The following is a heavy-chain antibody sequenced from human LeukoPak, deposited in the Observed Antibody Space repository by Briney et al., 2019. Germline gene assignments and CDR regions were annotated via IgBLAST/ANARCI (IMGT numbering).Heavy chain of an antibody. CDR3: ARGSFYGSGSSMGYYYYYMDV. CDR1: GYTFTDYY. CDR2: INPNSGGT. D-gene: IGHD3-10*01. Sequence: ASVKVSCKASGYTFTDYYMHWVRQAPGQGLEWMGWINPNSGGTNYAQKFQGRVTMTRDTSISTAYMELTRLRSDDTAVYYCARGSFYGSGSSMGYYYYYMDVWAKGTTVTIS. J-gene: IGHJ6*03. V-gene: IGHV1-2*02.